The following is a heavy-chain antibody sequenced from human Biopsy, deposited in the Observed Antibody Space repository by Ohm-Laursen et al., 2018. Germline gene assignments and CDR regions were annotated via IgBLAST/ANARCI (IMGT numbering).Heavy chain of an antibody. V-gene: IGHV3-30*18. CDR3: AKDLRNNNWGVEN. CDR1: GFSFSNYG. D-gene: IGHD7-27*01. Sequence: SSLRLSCAASGFSFSNYGMHWVRQAPGKGLEWVALISHGGNDEYYADSVEGRFTISRDNSKNTLYLQMNNLRAEDTAVFYCAKDLRNNNWGVENWGQGTLVTVSS. CDR2: ISHGGNDE. J-gene: IGHJ4*02.